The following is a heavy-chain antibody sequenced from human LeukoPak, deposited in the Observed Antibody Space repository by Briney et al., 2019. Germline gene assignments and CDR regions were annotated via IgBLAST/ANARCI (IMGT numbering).Heavy chain of an antibody. J-gene: IGHJ6*02. CDR2: ISYDGRNK. CDR1: GFAFSTYG. Sequence: GRSLRLSCAAVGFAFSTYGMHWVRQAPRKGLEWVSVISYDGRNKYNVDCVKGRFTIYRHNSKNTLYLEMNSMRDEDTAVYYCARARCSGGSCTDYYGMDVWGQGTTVTVSS. CDR3: ARARCSGGSCTDYYGMDV. D-gene: IGHD2-15*01. V-gene: IGHV3-33*08.